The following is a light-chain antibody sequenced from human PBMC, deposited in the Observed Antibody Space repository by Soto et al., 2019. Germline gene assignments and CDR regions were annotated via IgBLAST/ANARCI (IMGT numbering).Light chain of an antibody. CDR3: QQYNNWPRT. J-gene: IGKJ1*01. CDR2: GAS. CDR1: QSVTKY. Sequence: EIVLPQSPATLSLSPGEGATLSCRASQSVTKYLAWYQQKPGQAPRLLIYGASTRATGIPARFSGSGSGTEFTLTISSLQSEDFAVYYCQQYNNWPRTFGQGTKVDIK. V-gene: IGKV3-15*01.